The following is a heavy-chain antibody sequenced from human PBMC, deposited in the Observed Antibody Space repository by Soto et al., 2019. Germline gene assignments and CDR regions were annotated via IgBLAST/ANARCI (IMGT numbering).Heavy chain of an antibody. CDR2: ISSSSTYI. D-gene: IGHD1-26*01. CDR1: GFTFTSYS. V-gene: IGHV3-21*01. J-gene: IGHJ3*02. Sequence: VQLVESGGGLVKPGGSLRPSCAASGFTFTSYSMNWVRQAPGKGLEWVSSISSSSTYIYYADSVKGRLTISRDNARNSVYLQMNSLRAEDTAVYYCARGGLELPRPGDAFDIWGQGTVVTVSS. CDR3: ARGGLELPRPGDAFDI.